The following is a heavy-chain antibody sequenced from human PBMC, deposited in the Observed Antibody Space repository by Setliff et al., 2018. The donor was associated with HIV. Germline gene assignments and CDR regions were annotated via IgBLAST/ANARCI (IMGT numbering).Heavy chain of an antibody. J-gene: IGHJ4*02. V-gene: IGHV4-38-2*01. Sequence: SETLSLTCAVSGYSISSGYYWGWIRQPPGKGPEWIGSIYHSGSTYYNPSLKSRVTISVDTSKNQFSLKLSSVTAADTAVFYCARVPFTTGFDYWGQGILVTVSS. CDR2: IYHSGST. D-gene: IGHD3-3*01. CDR1: GYSISSGYY. CDR3: ARVPFTTGFDY.